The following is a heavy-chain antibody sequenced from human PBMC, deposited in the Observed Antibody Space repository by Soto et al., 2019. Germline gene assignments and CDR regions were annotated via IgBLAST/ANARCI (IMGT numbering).Heavy chain of an antibody. V-gene: IGHV1-69*12. CDR3: ASHYDSSGYYYRGLDY. J-gene: IGHJ4*02. D-gene: IGHD3-22*01. CDR2: IIPIFGTA. CDR1: GGTFSSYA. Sequence: QVQLVQSGAEVKKPGSSVKVSCKASGGTFSSYAISWVRQAPGQGLEWMGGIIPIFGTADYAQKFQGRVTITAXXXTXXAYMELSSLRSEDTAVYYCASHYDSSGYYYRGLDYWGQGPLVTVSS.